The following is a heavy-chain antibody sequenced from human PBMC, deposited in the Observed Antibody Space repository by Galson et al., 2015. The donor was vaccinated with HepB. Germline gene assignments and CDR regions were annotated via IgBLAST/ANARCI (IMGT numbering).Heavy chain of an antibody. D-gene: IGHD2-2*01. Sequence: SVKLSCTASGFTFSSFAMSWVRQAPGQGLEWMGGISASFGTANYAQTFQGRVTITTDESTSTAYMELNSLRSEDTAVYYCARVNSVSQLLLGSCFDPWGQGTMVTASS. J-gene: IGHJ5*01. CDR2: ISASFGTA. V-gene: IGHV1-69*05. CDR3: ARVNSVSQLLLGSCFDP. CDR1: GFTFSSFA.